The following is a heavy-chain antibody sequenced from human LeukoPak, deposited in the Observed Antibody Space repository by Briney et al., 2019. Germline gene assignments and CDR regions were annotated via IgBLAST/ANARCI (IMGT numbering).Heavy chain of an antibody. D-gene: IGHD1-26*01. J-gene: IGHJ4*02. CDR3: ASTPVGDY. CDR1: GFTFSSYW. V-gene: IGHV3-7*01. CDR2: IKQDGSEK. Sequence: GGSLRLSCAASGFTFSSYWMSWIREAPGKGLEWVANIKQDGSEKYYVDSVKGRFTISRDNAKNSLYLQMNSLRAEDTAAYYCASTPVGDYWGQGTLVTVSS.